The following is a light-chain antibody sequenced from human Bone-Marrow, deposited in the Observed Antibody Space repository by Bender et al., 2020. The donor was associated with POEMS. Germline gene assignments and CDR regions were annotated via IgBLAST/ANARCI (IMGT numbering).Light chain of an antibody. CDR2: DRS. J-gene: IGLJ3*02. CDR3: ISYAAHYNSL. Sequence: QSALTQPASVSGSPGQSITISCSGANNNVGTFHLVSWYQRHPGKAPKLVIYDRSTRTSGVSERFSCSKSRNTASLTLSGLQAEGEGDYFCISYAAHYNSLFGRGPTLTDL. CDR1: NNNVGTFHL. V-gene: IGLV2-14*02.